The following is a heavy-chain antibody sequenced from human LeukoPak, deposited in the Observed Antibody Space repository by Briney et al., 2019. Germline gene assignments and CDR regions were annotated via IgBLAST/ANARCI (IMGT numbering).Heavy chain of an antibody. D-gene: IGHD2-2*01. Sequence: PSETLSLTCSVSGDSISGYYWTWIRQTAGKGLEWIGRINTSGSITYNASLKSRVTMSIDTSKNQFSLKLTSVTAADSAVYFCARLRYQSTNCARNYHMDVWGKGTTVTFSS. CDR2: INTSGSI. V-gene: IGHV4-4*07. CDR1: GDSISGYY. J-gene: IGHJ6*03. CDR3: ARLRYQSTNCARNYHMDV.